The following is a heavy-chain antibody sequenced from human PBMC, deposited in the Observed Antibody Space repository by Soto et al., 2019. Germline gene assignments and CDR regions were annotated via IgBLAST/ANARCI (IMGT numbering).Heavy chain of an antibody. D-gene: IGHD1-26*01. Sequence: EVQLVESGGGLVQMGGSLRLSCAASGFTFNSYNMNWVRQAPGRGLEWVSYSSSGSNTIYYADSVKGRFTVSRDSAQNPLYLQMNSLTAEDTAVYYCARGVGALLYSDFWGQGTLVTVSS. CDR2: SSSGSNTI. CDR1: GFTFNSYN. V-gene: IGHV3-48*01. CDR3: ARGVGALLYSDF. J-gene: IGHJ4*02.